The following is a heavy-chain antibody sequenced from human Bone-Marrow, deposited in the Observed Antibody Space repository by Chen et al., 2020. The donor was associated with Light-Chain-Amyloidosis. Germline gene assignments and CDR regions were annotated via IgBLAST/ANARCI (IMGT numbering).Heavy chain of an antibody. Sequence: QLQLQESGPGLVKPSETLSLTCTVSGGSISSSSYYWGWIRQPPGKGLEWIGSIYYSGSTYYNPSLKRRVTISVDTSKNQFSLKLSSVTAADTAVYYCARARLNMVRGVAPYYFDYWGQGTLVTVSS. CDR1: GGSISSSSYY. V-gene: IGHV4-39*07. CDR2: IYYSGST. CDR3: ARARLNMVRGVAPYYFDY. J-gene: IGHJ4*02. D-gene: IGHD3-10*01.